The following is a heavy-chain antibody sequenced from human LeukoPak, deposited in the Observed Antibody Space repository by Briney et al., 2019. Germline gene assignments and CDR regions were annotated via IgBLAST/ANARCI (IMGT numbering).Heavy chain of an antibody. D-gene: IGHD3-22*01. J-gene: IGHJ4*02. Sequence: PGGSLRLSCAASGFTFSSYSMNWVRQAPGKGLEWVSSISSSSSYIYYADSVKGRFTISRDNSKNTLYLQMNSLRAEDTAVYYCAKDLSQVDYYDSSGALDYWGQGTLVTVSS. CDR1: GFTFSSYS. CDR2: ISSSSSYI. CDR3: AKDLSQVDYYDSSGALDY. V-gene: IGHV3-21*01.